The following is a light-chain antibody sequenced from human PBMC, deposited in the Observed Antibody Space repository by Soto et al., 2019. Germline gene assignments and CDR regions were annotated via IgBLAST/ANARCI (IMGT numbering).Light chain of an antibody. Sequence: DIQMTQSPSSLSASVGDRVTITCQASQDISNRLNWYQQKAGKAPNLLIYDATSLEMGVPSRFSGSGSGADFTLTISSLQPEDFATYYCQQYDNLPYTFGQGTKLEIK. J-gene: IGKJ2*01. CDR3: QQYDNLPYT. CDR2: DAT. V-gene: IGKV1-33*01. CDR1: QDISNR.